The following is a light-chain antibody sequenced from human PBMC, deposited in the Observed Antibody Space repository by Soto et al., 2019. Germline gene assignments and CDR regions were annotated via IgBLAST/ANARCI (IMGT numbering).Light chain of an antibody. J-gene: IGKJ2*01. Sequence: DIQMTQSPSSLSASVGDRVTITCQASQDITKYLSWFQQKPGKVPKFLIYDASELETGVPSRFSGSGSGTDFTFTISSLQPEDIATYYCQHYDNLPYTFGQGTKLEMK. CDR1: QDITKY. CDR2: DAS. CDR3: QHYDNLPYT. V-gene: IGKV1-33*01.